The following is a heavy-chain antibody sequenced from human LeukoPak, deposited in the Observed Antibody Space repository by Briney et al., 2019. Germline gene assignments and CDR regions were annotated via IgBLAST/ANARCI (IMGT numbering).Heavy chain of an antibody. CDR1: GNTFAVYY. V-gene: IGHV1-2*02. CDR2: INTHNGAT. J-gene: IGHJ4*02. D-gene: IGHD1-26*01. Sequence: ASEKVSCKASGNTFAVYYVHWVRQAPGQGLEWMGWINTHNGATNYAQHFQGRVTMTTDTAVTTAYMDLDGLISDDAAVYFCARGPIGGLRKGFDIWGQGTLVTVSS. CDR3: ARGPIGGLRKGFDI.